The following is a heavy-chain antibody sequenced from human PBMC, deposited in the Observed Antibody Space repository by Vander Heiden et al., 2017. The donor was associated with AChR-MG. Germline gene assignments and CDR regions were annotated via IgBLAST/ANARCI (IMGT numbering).Heavy chain of an antibody. CDR1: GFTCSNHA. V-gene: IGHV3-33*01. Sequence: QVQLVESGGGVVQAGRSLRLSCAASGFTCSNHAMHWVRQAPGKGREWVGITWYDGSKKYYAESVKGRFTISRDNSKNTLDLQMDSLRVEETAVYYCARALGMTTTSAGTNWFDPWGQGTLVTVSS. CDR2: TWYDGSKK. CDR3: ARALGMTTTSAGTNWFDP. J-gene: IGHJ5*02. D-gene: IGHD2-2*01.